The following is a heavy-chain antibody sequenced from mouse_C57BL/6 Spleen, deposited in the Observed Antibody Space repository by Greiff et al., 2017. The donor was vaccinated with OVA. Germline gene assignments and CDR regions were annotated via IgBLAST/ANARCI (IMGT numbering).Heavy chain of an antibody. J-gene: IGHJ1*03. CDR2: IDPSDSYT. V-gene: IGHV1-69*01. D-gene: IGHD2-2*01. CDR3: ARGLRRSWYFDV. Sequence: QVQLQQPVAELVMPGASVKLSCKASGYTFTSYWMHWVKQRPGQGLEWIGEIDPSDSYTNYNQKFKGKSTLTVDKSSSTAYMQLSSLTSEDSAVYYCARGLRRSWYFDVWGTGTTVTVSS. CDR1: GYTFTSYW.